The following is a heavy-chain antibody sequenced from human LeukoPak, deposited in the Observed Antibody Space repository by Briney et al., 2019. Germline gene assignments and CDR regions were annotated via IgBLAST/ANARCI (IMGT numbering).Heavy chain of an antibody. Sequence: SETLSLTCAVYGGSFSGYYWSWIRQPPGKGLEWIGEINHSGSTNYNPSLKSRVTISVDTSKNQFSLKLSSVTAADTAVYYCARLPRYSGSYRDFYYYYYYMDVWGKGTTVTVSS. J-gene: IGHJ6*03. CDR1: GGSFSGYY. V-gene: IGHV4-34*01. CDR2: INHSGST. D-gene: IGHD1-26*01. CDR3: ARLPRYSGSYRDFYYYYYYMDV.